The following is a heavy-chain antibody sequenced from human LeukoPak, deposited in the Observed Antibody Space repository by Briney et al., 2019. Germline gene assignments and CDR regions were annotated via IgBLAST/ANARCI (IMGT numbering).Heavy chain of an antibody. CDR1: GFTFSGYR. CDR3: ARADYSSGFDS. V-gene: IGHV3-74*03. CDR2: INSDGYSI. Sequence: GGSLRLSCAASGFTFSGYRMHWVRQAPGKGLVWVSRINSDGYSITYADSVKGRFTIFRDNAKNTLFLQMNSLIAEDTAVYFCARADYSSGFDSWGQGTLVTVSS. J-gene: IGHJ5*01. D-gene: IGHD6-25*01.